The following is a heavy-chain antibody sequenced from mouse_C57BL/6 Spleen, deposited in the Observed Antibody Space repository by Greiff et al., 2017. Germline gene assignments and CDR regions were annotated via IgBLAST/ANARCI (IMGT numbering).Heavy chain of an antibody. V-gene: IGHV5-9-1*02. D-gene: IGHD2-4*01. CDR3: TRDRGGLRRGDAMDY. CDR2: ISSGGDYI. CDR1: GFTFSSYA. J-gene: IGHJ4*01. Sequence: EVKLVESGEGLVKPGGSLKLSCAASGFTFSSYAMSWVRQTPEKRLEWVAYISSGGDYIYYADTVKGRFTISRDNARNTLYLQMSSLKSEDTAMYYCTRDRGGLRRGDAMDYWGQGTSVTVSS.